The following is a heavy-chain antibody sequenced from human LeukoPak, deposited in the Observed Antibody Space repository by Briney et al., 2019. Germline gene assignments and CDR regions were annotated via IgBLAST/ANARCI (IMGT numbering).Heavy chain of an antibody. CDR3: ARRYCSGGSCHGYGMDV. J-gene: IGHJ6*02. V-gene: IGHV3-33*01. CDR1: GFTFSSYG. Sequence: PGGSLRLSCAASGFTFSSYGMHWVRQAPGKGLEWVAVIWYDGSNKYYADSVKGRFTISRDNSKNTLFLQMSSLRAEDTAVYYCARRYCSGGSCHGYGMDVWGQGTTVTVSS. D-gene: IGHD2-15*01. CDR2: IWYDGSNK.